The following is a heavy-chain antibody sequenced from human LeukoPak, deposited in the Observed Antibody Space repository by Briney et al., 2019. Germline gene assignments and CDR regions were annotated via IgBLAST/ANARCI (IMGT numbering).Heavy chain of an antibody. CDR1: GFTFDDYA. CDR2: ISWNSGSI. J-gene: IGHJ4*02. D-gene: IGHD6-6*01. Sequence: GGSLRLSCAASGFTFDDYAMHWVRQAPGKGLEWVSGISWNSGSIGYADSVKGRFTISRDNAKNSLYLQMNSLRAEDTAVYYCARDRPEYSSSSGFDYWGQGTLVTVSS. CDR3: ARDRPEYSSSSGFDY. V-gene: IGHV3-9*01.